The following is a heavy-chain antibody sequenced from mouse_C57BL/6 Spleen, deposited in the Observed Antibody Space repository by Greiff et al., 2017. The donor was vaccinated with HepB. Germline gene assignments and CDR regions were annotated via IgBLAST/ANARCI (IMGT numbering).Heavy chain of an antibody. Sequence: QVQLQQPGAELVKPGASVKLSCKASGYTFTSYWMHWVKQRPGQGLEWIGMIHPNSGSTNYNEKFKSKATLTVDKSSSTAYMQLSSLTSDDSAVYYCARMGYDYDGAMDYWGQGTSVTVSS. CDR3: ARMGYDYDGAMDY. CDR1: GYTFTSYW. D-gene: IGHD2-4*01. J-gene: IGHJ4*01. CDR2: IHPNSGST. V-gene: IGHV1-64*01.